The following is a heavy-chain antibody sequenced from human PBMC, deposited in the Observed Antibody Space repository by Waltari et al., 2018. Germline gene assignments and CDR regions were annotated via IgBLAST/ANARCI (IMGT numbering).Heavy chain of an antibody. D-gene: IGHD1-26*01. V-gene: IGHV4-39*01. J-gene: IGHJ4*02. CDR1: GGSISSSSYY. Sequence: QLQLQESGPGLVKPSETLSLTCTVSGGSISSSSYYWGWIRQPPGKGLEWIGSIYYSGGTYYNPSLKSRVTISVDTSKNQFSLKLSSVTAADTAVYYCASPDEGELIDYWGQGTLVTVSS. CDR2: IYYSGGT. CDR3: ASPDEGELIDY.